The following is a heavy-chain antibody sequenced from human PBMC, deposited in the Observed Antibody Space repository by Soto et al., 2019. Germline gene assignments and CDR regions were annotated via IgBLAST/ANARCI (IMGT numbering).Heavy chain of an antibody. D-gene: IGHD3-3*01. CDR2: ISGSGGST. CDR3: ATQDYDFWSGPNTNNYGMDV. V-gene: IGHV3-23*01. J-gene: IGHJ6*02. CDR1: GFTFSSYA. Sequence: GGSLRLSCAASGFTFSSYAMSWVRQAPGKGLEWVSAISGSGGSTYYADSVKGRFTISRDSSKNTLYLQMNSLRAEDTAVYYCATQDYDFWSGPNTNNYGMDVWGQGTTVTVSS.